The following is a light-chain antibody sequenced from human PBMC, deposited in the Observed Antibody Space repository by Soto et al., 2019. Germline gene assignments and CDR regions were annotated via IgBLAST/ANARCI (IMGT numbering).Light chain of an antibody. Sequence: EIVMTQSPATLSVSPGERVTLSCRASQSVSSKLVWYQQKPGQAPRLLIYGASTRATGIPARFSGSGSGTEFTLTISSLQSEDFAVYYCQQYNNWPRTFGQGTKVDIK. CDR1: QSVSSK. V-gene: IGKV3-15*01. CDR2: GAS. CDR3: QQYNNWPRT. J-gene: IGKJ1*01.